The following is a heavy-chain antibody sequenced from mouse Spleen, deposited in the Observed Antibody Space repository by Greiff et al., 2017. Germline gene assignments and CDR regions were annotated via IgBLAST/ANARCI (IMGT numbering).Heavy chain of an antibody. J-gene: IGHJ2*01. CDR1: GYTFTSYW. V-gene: IGHV1S132*01. D-gene: IGHD3-3*01. CDR3: ARNKGLFDY. Sequence: QVQLKESGAELVKPGASVKLSCKTSGYTFTSYWFQWVKQRPGQGLGWIGEIFPGTGTTYYNEKFKGKATLTIDTSSSTAYMQLSSLTSEDSAVYFCARNKGLFDYWGQGTTLTVSS. CDR2: IFPGTGTT.